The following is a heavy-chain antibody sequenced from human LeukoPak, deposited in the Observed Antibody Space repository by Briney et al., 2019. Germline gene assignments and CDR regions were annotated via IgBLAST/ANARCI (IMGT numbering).Heavy chain of an antibody. J-gene: IGHJ4*02. V-gene: IGHV3-20*01. CDR3: ARVVLLRGVVTYHFDL. CDR2: INWNGGIA. D-gene: IGHD3-10*01. CDR1: GFAFDDFG. Sequence: GGSLRLSCAASGFAFDDFGMSWVRQAPGKGLEWVSGINWNGGIAAYGDSVKGRFSISRDNAKNSLYLQMKSLRAEDTALYHCARVVLLRGVVTYHFDLWGQGTLVTVAS.